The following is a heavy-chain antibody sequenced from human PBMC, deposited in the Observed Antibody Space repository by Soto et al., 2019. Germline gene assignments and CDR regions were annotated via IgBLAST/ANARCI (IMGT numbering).Heavy chain of an antibody. CDR2: ISGSGGST. CDR3: AKDVLLWFWESCADY. V-gene: IGHV3-23*01. J-gene: IGHJ4*02. D-gene: IGHD3-10*01. CDR1: GFTFSSYA. Sequence: GSLRLSCAASGFTFSSYAMSWVRQSPGKGLEWVSAISGSGGSTYYADSVKGRFTISRDNSKNTLYLQMSSLRAEDTAVYYCAKDVLLWFWESCADYWGQGTLVTVSS.